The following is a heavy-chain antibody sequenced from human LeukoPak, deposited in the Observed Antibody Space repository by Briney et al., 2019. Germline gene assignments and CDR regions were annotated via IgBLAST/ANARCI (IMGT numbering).Heavy chain of an antibody. J-gene: IGHJ1*01. CDR3: ARDRTDPYYYGSGSYWYFQH. CDR2: IYYSGST. CDR1: GGSISSYY. D-gene: IGHD3-10*01. V-gene: IGHV4-59*12. Sequence: SETLSLTCTVSGGSISSYYWSWIRQPPGKGLEWIGYIYYSGSTNYNPSLKSRVTISVDTSKNQFSLKLSSVTAADTAVYYCARDRTDPYYYGSGSYWYFQHWGQGTLVTVSS.